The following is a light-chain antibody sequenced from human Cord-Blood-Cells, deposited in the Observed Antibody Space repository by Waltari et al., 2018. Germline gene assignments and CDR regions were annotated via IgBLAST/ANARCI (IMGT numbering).Light chain of an antibody. CDR1: QSVSSY. CDR2: DAS. J-gene: IGKJ4*01. CDR3: QRRSNWPLT. Sequence: EIVLTQSPATLSLSPGERATLSCRASQSVSSYLAWYQQKPGKAPRLLIYDASNRATGIPARFSGSGSGTDLTLTISSLEPEDFAVYYCQRRSNWPLTFGGGTKVEIK. V-gene: IGKV3-11*01.